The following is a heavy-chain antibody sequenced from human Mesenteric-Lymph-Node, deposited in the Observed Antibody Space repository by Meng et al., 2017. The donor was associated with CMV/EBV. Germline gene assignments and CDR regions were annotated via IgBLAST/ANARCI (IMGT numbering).Heavy chain of an antibody. J-gene: IGHJ4*02. CDR3: ARHMGYCTNGVCYSPLDY. V-gene: IGHV5-51*01. D-gene: IGHD2-8*01. CDR1: FTRDW. CDR2: IYLGVSDT. Sequence: FTRDWTGWVRQMAGKCLEWVGFIYLGVSDTRYSPSYQGQVTISADKSISTAYLQWSSLKASDTAISYCARHMGYCTNGVCYSPLDYWGQGTLVTVSS.